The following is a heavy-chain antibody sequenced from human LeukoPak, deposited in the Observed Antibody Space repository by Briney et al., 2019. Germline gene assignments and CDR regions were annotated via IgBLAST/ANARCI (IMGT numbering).Heavy chain of an antibody. CDR3: ARLGPYYDILTGIGY. CDR2: INHSGST. Sequence: PSETLSLTCAVYGGSFSGYYWSWIRQPPGKGLEWIGEINHSGSTNYNPSLKSRVTISVDTSKNQFSLKLSSVTAADTAVYYCARLGPYYDILTGIGYWGQGTLVTVSS. J-gene: IGHJ4*02. D-gene: IGHD3-9*01. CDR1: GGSFSGYY. V-gene: IGHV4-34*01.